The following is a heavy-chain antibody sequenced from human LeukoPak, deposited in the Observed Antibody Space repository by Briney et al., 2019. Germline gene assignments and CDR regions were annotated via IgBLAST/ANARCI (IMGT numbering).Heavy chain of an antibody. J-gene: IGHJ5*02. V-gene: IGHV4-59*11. CDR1: GGSIYSHH. CDR2: IFYTGST. Sequence: SETLSLICTVSGGSIYSHHWSWIRQPPGKGQEWIGYIFYTGSTNYNPSLNSRVTISVDTLKNQFSLKLNSVTAADTAVYYCARGSNWFDPWGQGTLVTVSS. CDR3: ARGSNWFDP.